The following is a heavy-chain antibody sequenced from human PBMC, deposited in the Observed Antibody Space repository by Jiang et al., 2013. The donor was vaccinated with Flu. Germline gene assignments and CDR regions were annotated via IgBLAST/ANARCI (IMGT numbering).Heavy chain of an antibody. CDR3: ARELGDLVGATDFDY. J-gene: IGHJ4*02. CDR2: IYITGST. Sequence: GPGLVKPSQTLSLTCTVSGGSISSRSYYWSWIRQPAGKGLEWIGRIYITGSTDYNPSLKSRVIISIDTSKSQFSLRLSSVTAADTAVYYCARELGDLVGATDFDYWGQGTLVTVSS. V-gene: IGHV4-61*02. D-gene: IGHD1-26*01. CDR1: GGSISSRSYY.